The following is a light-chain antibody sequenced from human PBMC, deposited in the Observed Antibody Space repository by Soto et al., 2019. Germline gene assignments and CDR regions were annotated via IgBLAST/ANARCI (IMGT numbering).Light chain of an antibody. Sequence: EIVLAQSPGTLSLSPGERATLSCRASQRVSSSYLAWYQQKPGQAPRLLIYGASSRASGIPDRFSGSGSGTDFTLTISRLEPEDFAVYYFQQDGSSPSCGQGTKLEI. J-gene: IGKJ2*01. CDR1: QRVSSSY. CDR3: QQDGSSPS. CDR2: GAS. V-gene: IGKV3-20*01.